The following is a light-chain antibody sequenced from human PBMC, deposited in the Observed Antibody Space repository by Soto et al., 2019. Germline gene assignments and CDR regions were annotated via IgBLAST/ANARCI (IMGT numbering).Light chain of an antibody. CDR2: GAS. Sequence: DIVLTQSPGTLSLSPGERATLSCRASQIISSTYLGWYQQKPGQAPRLLIYGASSRATGIPDRFSGSGSGTDFTLTISRLESEDFAVYYCQHYGTSLYTFVQRTKLEIK. V-gene: IGKV3-20*01. CDR3: QHYGTSLYT. J-gene: IGKJ2*01. CDR1: QIISSTY.